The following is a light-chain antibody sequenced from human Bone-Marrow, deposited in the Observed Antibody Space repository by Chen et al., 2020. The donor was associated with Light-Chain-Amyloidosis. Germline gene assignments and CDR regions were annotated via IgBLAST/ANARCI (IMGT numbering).Light chain of an antibody. Sequence: EIVLTQSPGTLSLSPGEEANHSFRANQTISSNYLTWYQQKFGQAPRLLIYGSSSRATGIPDRFTGSGSGTDFTLTISRLESEDFAMYYCQQYRTSPLTFGGGTKVEIK. J-gene: IGKJ4*01. CDR1: QTISSNY. CDR2: GSS. CDR3: QQYRTSPLT. V-gene: IGKV3-20*01.